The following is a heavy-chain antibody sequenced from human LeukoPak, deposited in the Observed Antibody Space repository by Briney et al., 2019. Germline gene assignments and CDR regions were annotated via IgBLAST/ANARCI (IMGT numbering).Heavy chain of an antibody. Sequence: PGGSLRLSCAASGFTFSSYGMHWVRQAPGKGLEWVAVVWYDGTNKNYADSVEGRFTISRDNSKNTLYLQMNSLRVEDTAMYYCARDTRGYTYADASDIWGQGTMVTVSS. V-gene: IGHV3-33*08. CDR2: VWYDGTNK. D-gene: IGHD5-18*01. CDR3: ARDTRGYTYADASDI. CDR1: GFTFSSYG. J-gene: IGHJ3*02.